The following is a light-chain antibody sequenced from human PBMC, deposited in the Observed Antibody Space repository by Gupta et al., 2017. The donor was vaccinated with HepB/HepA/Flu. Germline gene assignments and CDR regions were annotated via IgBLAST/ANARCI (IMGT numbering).Light chain of an antibody. CDR1: HGISGW. CDR2: GAT. J-gene: IGKJ4*01. CDR3: QQASRVPRT. Sequence: DIQLIQSPSSVSASVGDTVTTTCRASHGISGWLAWYQQKPGKAPKPLIYGATSLHSGVPPRFGGSGSGTDFRRTISNVKPEDSATYDCQQASRVPRTLGGGTKVELK. V-gene: IGKV1-12*01.